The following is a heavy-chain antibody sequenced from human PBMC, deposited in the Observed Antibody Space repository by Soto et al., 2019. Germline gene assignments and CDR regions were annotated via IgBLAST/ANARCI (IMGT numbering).Heavy chain of an antibody. CDR1: GFTFSSYS. CDR2: ISSSSSYI. J-gene: IGHJ6*02. D-gene: IGHD6-6*01. CDR3: ARDRGKGVEYSSSSYYYGMDV. Sequence: GGSLRLSCAASGFTFSSYSMNWVRQAPGKGLEWVSSISSSSSYIYYADSVKGRFTISRDNAKNSLYLQMNSLRAEDTAVYYCARDRGKGVEYSSSSYYYGMDVWGQGTTVTVSS. V-gene: IGHV3-21*01.